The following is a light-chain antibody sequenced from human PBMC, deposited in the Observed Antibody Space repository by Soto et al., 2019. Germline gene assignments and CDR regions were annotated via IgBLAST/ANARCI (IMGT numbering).Light chain of an antibody. J-gene: IGKJ4*01. CDR3: QQRFNWLT. Sequence: EIVLTQSPATLSLSPGERATLSCRASQSVRNFLAWYQQKPGPAPRLLIYDASNRATGIPAMFSGSGSGTDFTLTISSLEPQDFAFYYCQQRFNWLTFGGGTKVEIK. V-gene: IGKV3-11*01. CDR2: DAS. CDR1: QSVRNF.